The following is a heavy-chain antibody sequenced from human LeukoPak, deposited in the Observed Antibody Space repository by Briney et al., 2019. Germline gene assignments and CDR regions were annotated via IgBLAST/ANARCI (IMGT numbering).Heavy chain of an antibody. CDR2: IYGGGST. CDR1: GFTVSSYY. Sequence: GGSLRLSCAASGFTVSSYYMSWVRQAPGKGLEWVSIIYGGGSTSYADSVKGRFTISRDTSKNTLYLQMNSLRAEDTASYYCARAPSWPEHAFDVWGQGTMVTVSS. CDR3: ARAPSWPEHAFDV. J-gene: IGHJ3*01. V-gene: IGHV3-53*01. D-gene: IGHD5-24*01.